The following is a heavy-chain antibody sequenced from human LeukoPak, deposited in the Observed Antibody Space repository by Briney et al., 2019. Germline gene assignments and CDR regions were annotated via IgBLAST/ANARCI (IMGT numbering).Heavy chain of an antibody. J-gene: IGHJ4*02. CDR3: ARGNFRRDGYNFDY. CDR2: IWYDGSNK. V-gene: IGHV3-33*01. CDR1: GXIFSGYG. Sequence: GGSLRLSCAASGXIFSGYGMHWVRQAPGKGLEWVAVIWYDGSNKYYADSVKGRFTISRDNSKNTLYLQMNSLRAEDTAVFYCARGNFRRDGYNFDYWGQGTLATVSS. D-gene: IGHD5-24*01.